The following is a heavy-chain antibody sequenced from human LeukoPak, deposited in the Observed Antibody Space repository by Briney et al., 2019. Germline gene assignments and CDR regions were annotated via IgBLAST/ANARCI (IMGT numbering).Heavy chain of an antibody. Sequence: SETLSLTCTVFGDSMTSYYWSWIRQPPGKGLECIGYVFSSGSANYNPSLKSRATISVDTSKNQFSLKLNSVTAADTAVYYCAGGPTIVKYYFGFWGQGTLVTVSS. V-gene: IGHV4-59*01. CDR3: AGGPTIVKYYFGF. D-gene: IGHD1-1*01. CDR1: GDSMTSYY. J-gene: IGHJ4*02. CDR2: VFSSGSA.